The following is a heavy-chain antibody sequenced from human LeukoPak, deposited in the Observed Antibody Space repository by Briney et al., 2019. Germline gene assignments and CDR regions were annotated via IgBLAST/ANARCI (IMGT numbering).Heavy chain of an antibody. CDR1: GFTFYDYA. CDR2: ISWNSGSI. CDR3: AKDFGRSAYDRPFDY. Sequence: GRSLRLSCAASGFTFYDYAMHWVRQAPGKGLEWVSGISWNSGSIAYADSVKGRFTIFRDNAKNSLYLQMNSLRAEDTALYYCAKDFGRSAYDRPFDYWGQGTLVTVSS. D-gene: IGHD5-12*01. V-gene: IGHV3-9*01. J-gene: IGHJ4*02.